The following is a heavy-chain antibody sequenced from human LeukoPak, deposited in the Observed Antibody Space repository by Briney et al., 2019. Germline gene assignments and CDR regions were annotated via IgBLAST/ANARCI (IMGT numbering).Heavy chain of an antibody. CDR3: AREDDFGY. V-gene: IGHV4-61*02. J-gene: IGHJ4*02. CDR1: SGSIGSGTYY. CDR2: IYANGST. D-gene: IGHD3-3*01. Sequence: PSETLSLTCTVSSGSIGSGTYYWSWIRQPAGKGLEWIGRIYANGSTNYNPSLKSRVTMSVDTSKKQFSLKLSSVTAADTAVYYCAREDDFGYWGQGTLVTVSS.